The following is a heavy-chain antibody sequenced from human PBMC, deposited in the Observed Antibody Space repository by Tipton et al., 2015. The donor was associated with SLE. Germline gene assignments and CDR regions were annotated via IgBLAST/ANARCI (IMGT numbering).Heavy chain of an antibody. CDR1: GGSMSSGGYY. V-gene: IGHV4-39*07. CDR3: ARDGDYYDSSGYFFDAFDI. D-gene: IGHD3-22*01. Sequence: TLSLTCTVSGGSMSSGGYYWSWIRQPPGKGLEWIGSIYYSGSTYYNPSLKSRVTISVDTSKNQFSLKLNSVTAADTAVYYCARDGDYYDSSGYFFDAFDIWGQGTMVTVSS. J-gene: IGHJ3*02. CDR2: IYYSGST.